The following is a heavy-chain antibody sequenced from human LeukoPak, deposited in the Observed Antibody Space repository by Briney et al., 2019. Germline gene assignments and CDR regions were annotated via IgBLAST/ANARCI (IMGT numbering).Heavy chain of an antibody. CDR1: GGSFSGYY. CDR3: ARRMAGSSWYILRWYFDL. V-gene: IGHV4-34*01. D-gene: IGHD6-13*01. Sequence: PSETLSLTCAVYGGSFSGYYWSWIRQPPGKGLEWIVEINHSGSTNYNPSLKSRVTISVDTSKNQFSLKLSSVTAADTAVYYCARRMAGSSWYILRWYFDLWGRGTLVTVSS. CDR2: INHSGST. J-gene: IGHJ2*01.